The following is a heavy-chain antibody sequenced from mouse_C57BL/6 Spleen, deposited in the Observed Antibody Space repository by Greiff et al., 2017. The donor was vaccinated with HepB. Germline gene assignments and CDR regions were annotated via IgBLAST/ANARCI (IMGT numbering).Heavy chain of an antibody. Sequence: EVQLQQSGAELVKPGASVKLSCTASGFNIKDYYMHWVKQRTEQGLEWIGRIDPEAGDTNYAPTFQGKATITAVTSSNAAYLQLSSLTSEDTAVYYDDPWDYGRSYYDAMDYRGQGTSVTVSS. D-gene: IGHD1-1*01. CDR2: IDPEAGDT. J-gene: IGHJ4*01. V-gene: IGHV14-2*01. CDR3: DPWDYGRSYYDAMDY. CDR1: GFNIKDYY.